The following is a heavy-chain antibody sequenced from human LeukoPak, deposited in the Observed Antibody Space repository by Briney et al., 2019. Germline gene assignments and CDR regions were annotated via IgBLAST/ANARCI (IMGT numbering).Heavy chain of an antibody. CDR3: ARELEEIATISPGYDY. Sequence: SETLSLTCTVSGGSISSSSYYWGWIRQPPGKGLEWIGSIYYSGSTYYNPSLKSRVTISVDTSKNQFSLKLSSVTAADTAVYYCARELEEIATISPGYDYWGQGTLVTVSS. D-gene: IGHD5-24*01. J-gene: IGHJ4*02. CDR1: GGSISSSSYY. V-gene: IGHV4-39*02. CDR2: IYYSGST.